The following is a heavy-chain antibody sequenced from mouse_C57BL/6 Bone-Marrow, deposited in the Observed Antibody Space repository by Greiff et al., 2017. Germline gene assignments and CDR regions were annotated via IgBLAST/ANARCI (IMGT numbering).Heavy chain of an antibody. J-gene: IGHJ3*01. CDR1: GFTFSDAW. CDR3: RQLRLPAWFAY. CDR2: IRNKANNHAT. V-gene: IGHV6-6*01. D-gene: IGHD3-2*02. Sequence: EVKVEESGGGLVQPGGSMKLSCAASGFTFSDAWMDWVRQSPEKGLEWVAEIRNKANNHATYYAESVKGRFTISRDDSKSSVYLQMNSLRAEDTGIYYSRQLRLPAWFAYWGQGTLVTVSA.